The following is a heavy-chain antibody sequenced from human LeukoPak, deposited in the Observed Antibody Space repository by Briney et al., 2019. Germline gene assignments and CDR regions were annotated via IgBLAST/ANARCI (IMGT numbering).Heavy chain of an antibody. D-gene: IGHD6-19*01. CDR1: GGTFSSYT. CDR3: ARVDRAVAGTPHY. Sequence: SVKVSCKASGGTFSSYTISWVRQAPGQGLEWMGRIIPILGIANYAQKFQGRVTITADKSTSTAYMGLSSLRSEDTAVYYCARVDRAVAGTPHYWGQGTLVTVSS. J-gene: IGHJ4*02. CDR2: IIPILGIA. V-gene: IGHV1-69*02.